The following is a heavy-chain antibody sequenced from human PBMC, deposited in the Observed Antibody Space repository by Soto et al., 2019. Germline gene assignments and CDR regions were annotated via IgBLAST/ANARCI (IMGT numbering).Heavy chain of an antibody. D-gene: IGHD6-19*01. Sequence: QVQLVESGGGVVQPGRSLRLSCAASGFTFSSYGMHWVRQAPGKGLEWVAVIWYDGSNKYYADSVKGRFTISRDNSKNTLYMKMNSLRAEDTAVYYCARDQAVAGYGGGAFDIWGQGTMVPVSS. J-gene: IGHJ3*02. CDR1: GFTFSSYG. V-gene: IGHV3-33*01. CDR3: ARDQAVAGYGGGAFDI. CDR2: IWYDGSNK.